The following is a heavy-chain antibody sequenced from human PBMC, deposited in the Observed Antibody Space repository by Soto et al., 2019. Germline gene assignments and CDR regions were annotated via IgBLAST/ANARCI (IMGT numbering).Heavy chain of an antibody. CDR3: ARKVYSTSSGGYYYYGMDV. Sequence: PGESLKISCKHSGFNFPTFWIAWVRQMPGKGLEWMGIIHPGDSETRYSPSFQGQVTISVDKSISTAYLQWSSLKASDSAMYYCARKVYSTSSGGYYYYGMDVWGQGTTVTVSS. D-gene: IGHD6-6*01. J-gene: IGHJ6*02. CDR2: IHPGDSET. CDR1: GFNFPTFW. V-gene: IGHV5-51*01.